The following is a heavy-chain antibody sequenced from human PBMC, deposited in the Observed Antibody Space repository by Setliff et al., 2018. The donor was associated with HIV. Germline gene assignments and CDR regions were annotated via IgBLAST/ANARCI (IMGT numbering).Heavy chain of an antibody. CDR3: ARGYYDSSGYENWFDP. CDR1: GGSFSSYA. J-gene: IGHJ5*02. V-gene: IGHV1-69*13. Sequence: GASVKVSCKASGGSFSSYAISWVRQAPGQGLEWVGGIIPMFETAKYAQKFQGRVTITADESTSTAYMELSSLRSEDTAVFYCARGYYDSSGYENWFDPWGQGTLGTVSS. CDR2: IIPMFETA. D-gene: IGHD3-22*01.